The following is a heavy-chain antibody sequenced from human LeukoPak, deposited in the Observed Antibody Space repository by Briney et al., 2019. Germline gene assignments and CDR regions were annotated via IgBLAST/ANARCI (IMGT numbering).Heavy chain of an antibody. Sequence: PGGSLRLSCVGSGFRFSSYDMNWVRQAPGRGLEWLPYLTRTSSATWYADSVKGRFTIFRDNAKSSLYLQMNSLRVEDTAVYYCATGGSEYRSDWFDSWGQGTLVNVAS. CDR3: ATGGSEYRSDWFDS. CDR2: LTRTSSAT. D-gene: IGHD5-18*01. CDR1: GFRFSSYD. V-gene: IGHV3-48*01. J-gene: IGHJ5*01.